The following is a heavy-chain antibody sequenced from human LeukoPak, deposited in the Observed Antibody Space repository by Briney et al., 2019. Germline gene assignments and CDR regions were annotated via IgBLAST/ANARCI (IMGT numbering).Heavy chain of an antibody. CDR3: ARATERRYFDY. CDR2: IYSGGST. J-gene: IGHJ4*02. Sequence: PGGSLRLSCAASGFTFSSNYMSWVRQAPGKGLEWVSVIYSGGSTYYADSVKGRFTISRDNSKNTLYLQMNSLRAEDTAVYYCARATERRYFDYWGQGTLVTVSS. D-gene: IGHD1-1*01. V-gene: IGHV3-53*01. CDR1: GFTFSSNY.